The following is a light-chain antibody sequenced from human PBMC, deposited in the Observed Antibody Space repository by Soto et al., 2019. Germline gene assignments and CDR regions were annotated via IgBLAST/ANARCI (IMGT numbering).Light chain of an antibody. Sequence: DVQMTQSPSSLSAAVGDRVTITCRASQSINTYLNWYQQRPGKAPKLLIYASFTLQSGVPSRFSGSGSGTDFTLTINSLQPEDSATYYCQQSNNSPLTFGGGTKVEI. CDR3: QQSNNSPLT. CDR1: QSINTY. V-gene: IGKV1-39*01. J-gene: IGKJ4*01. CDR2: ASF.